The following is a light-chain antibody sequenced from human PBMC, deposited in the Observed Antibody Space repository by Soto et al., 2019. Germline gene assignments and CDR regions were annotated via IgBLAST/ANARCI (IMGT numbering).Light chain of an antibody. CDR3: QNSNSAHRT. CDR2: AAS. CDR1: QGISNY. V-gene: IGKV1-27*01. Sequence: DIQMTQSPSSLSASVGDRVTITCRASQGISNYLAWYQQKPGKVPKLLIYAASTLQSGVPSRFSDSGSGTDFTLTIISLQPEDVSTYYCQNSNSAHRTFGQGTKVEIK. J-gene: IGKJ1*01.